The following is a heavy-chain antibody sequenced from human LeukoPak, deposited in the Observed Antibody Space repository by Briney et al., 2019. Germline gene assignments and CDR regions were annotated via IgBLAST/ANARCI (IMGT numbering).Heavy chain of an antibody. CDR1: GFRFSNYW. CDR2: ISNSDDNT. V-gene: IGHV3-23*01. D-gene: IGHD1-1*01. Sequence: GGSLRLSCAASGFRFSNYWMAWVRQAPGKGLEWVSTISNSDDNTYYADSVKGRFTISRDNSKSTLYLQMISLTAEDTAIYYCAKATGNLGNWGQGTLVTVSS. J-gene: IGHJ4*02. CDR3: AKATGNLGN.